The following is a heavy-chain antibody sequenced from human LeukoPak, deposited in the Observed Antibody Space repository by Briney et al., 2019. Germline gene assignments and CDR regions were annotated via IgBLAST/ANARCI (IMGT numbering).Heavy chain of an antibody. CDR3: AKDPLPVIATSYFDS. Sequence: GGSLRLSCAASGFTFRSYAMSWVRQAPGKGLEWVSIISGSGTNTYYADSVKGRFTISRDNSQNTLYLQMNSLRAEDTAVYYCAKDPLPVIATSYFDSWGQGTLVTVSS. V-gene: IGHV3-23*01. CDR2: ISGSGTNT. J-gene: IGHJ4*02. D-gene: IGHD3-10*01. CDR1: GFTFRSYA.